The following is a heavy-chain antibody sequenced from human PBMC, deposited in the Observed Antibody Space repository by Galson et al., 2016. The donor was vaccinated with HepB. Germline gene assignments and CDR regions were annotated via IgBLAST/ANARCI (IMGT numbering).Heavy chain of an antibody. J-gene: IGHJ6*02. Sequence: SVKVSCKASGYTLTDYYIHWVRQAPGQGLEWMGRINPNSGGTNYAQKFQGRVTMTRDTSISTAYMELSGLKSDDTAVYYCARVFTMVRGVTNTFYYYGMDVWGQGPRSPSP. CDR2: INPNSGGT. D-gene: IGHD3-10*01. CDR1: GYTLTDYY. V-gene: IGHV1-2*06. CDR3: ARVFTMVRGVTNTFYYYGMDV.